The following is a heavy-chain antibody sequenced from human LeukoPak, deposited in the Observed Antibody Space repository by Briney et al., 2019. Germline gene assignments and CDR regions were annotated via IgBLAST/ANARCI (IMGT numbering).Heavy chain of an antibody. CDR1: GGSISSGSYY. CDR3: ASLVAGFDAFDI. Sequence: SETLSLSCTVSGGSISSGSYYWGWIRQPPGKGLEWIGSIYYSGSTYYNPSLKSRVTISVDTSKNQFSLKLSSVTAADTAVYYCASLVAGFDAFDIWGQGTMVTVSS. V-gene: IGHV4-39*01. D-gene: IGHD6-19*01. J-gene: IGHJ3*02. CDR2: IYYSGST.